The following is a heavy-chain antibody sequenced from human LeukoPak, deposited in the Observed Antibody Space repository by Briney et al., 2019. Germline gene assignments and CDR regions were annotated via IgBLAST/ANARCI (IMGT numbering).Heavy chain of an antibody. V-gene: IGHV3-21*01. CDR2: ISSSSSYI. CDR1: GFTFSSYN. Sequence: NPGGSLRLSCAASGFTFSSYNMTWVHQAPGKGLEWVSSISSSSSYIYYADSVKGRFTISRDNAKNSLYLQMNSLRAEDTAVYYCAREKCIDYWGQGTLVTVSS. CDR3: AREKCIDY. J-gene: IGHJ4*02.